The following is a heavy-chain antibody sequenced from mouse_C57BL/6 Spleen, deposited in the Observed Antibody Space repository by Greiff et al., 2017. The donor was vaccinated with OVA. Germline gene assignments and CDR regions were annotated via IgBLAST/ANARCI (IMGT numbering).Heavy chain of an antibody. J-gene: IGHJ3*01. D-gene: IGHD2-3*01. CDR1: GYTFTDYN. CDR3: ARGGIYDGYLPFAY. CDR2: INPNNGGT. V-gene: IGHV1-18*01. Sequence: VQLQQSGPELVKPGASVKIPCKASGYTFTDYNMDWVKQSHGKSLEWIGDINPNNGGTIYNQKFKGKATLTVDKSSSTAYMELRSLTSEDTAVYYCARGGIYDGYLPFAYWGQGTLVTVSA.